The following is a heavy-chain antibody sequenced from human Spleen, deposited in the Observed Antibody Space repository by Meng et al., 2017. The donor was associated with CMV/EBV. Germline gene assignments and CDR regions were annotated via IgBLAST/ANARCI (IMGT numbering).Heavy chain of an antibody. J-gene: IGHJ4*02. D-gene: IGHD5-18*01. V-gene: IGHV3-69-1*02. Sequence: GGSLRLSCAASGFTFSDYYMNWVRQAPGKGLEWVSSISSSSTIYYSDSVKGRFTISRDNAKKSLYLQMNSLRAEDTAVYYCARDTAIDPAMAGAFDYWGQGTLVTVSS. CDR2: ISSSSTI. CDR3: ARDTAIDPAMAGAFDY. CDR1: GFTFSDYY.